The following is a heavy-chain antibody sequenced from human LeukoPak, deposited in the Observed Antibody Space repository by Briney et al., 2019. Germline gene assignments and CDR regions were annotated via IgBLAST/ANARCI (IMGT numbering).Heavy chain of an antibody. V-gene: IGHV3-9*01. Sequence: PGRSLRLSCAASGFTFDDYAMHWVRQAPGKGLEWVSGISWNSGSIGYADSVKGRFTISRDNAKNSLYLQMNGLRAEDTALYYCAKSHYDSSGYYYFDYWGQGTLVTVSS. CDR2: ISWNSGSI. J-gene: IGHJ4*02. D-gene: IGHD3-22*01. CDR1: GFTFDDYA. CDR3: AKSHYDSSGYYYFDY.